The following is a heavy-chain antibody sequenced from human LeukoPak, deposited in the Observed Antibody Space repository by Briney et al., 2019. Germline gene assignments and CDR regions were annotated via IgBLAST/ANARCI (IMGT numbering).Heavy chain of an antibody. V-gene: IGHV4-61*05. Sequence: SETLSLTCTVSGGSISSSSYYWGWIRQPPGKGLEWIGYIYYSGSTNYNPSLKSRVTISVDTSKNQFSLKLSSVTAADTAVYYCARRYYYGSGSLYWGQGTLVTVSS. J-gene: IGHJ4*02. CDR3: ARRYYYGSGSLY. CDR1: GGSISSSSYY. D-gene: IGHD3-10*01. CDR2: IYYSGST.